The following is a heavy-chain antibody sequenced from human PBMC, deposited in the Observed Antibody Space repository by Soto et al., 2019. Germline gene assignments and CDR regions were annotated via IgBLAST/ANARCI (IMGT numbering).Heavy chain of an antibody. CDR1: GGTFSSYA. CDR3: AVVITTYGPFDY. Sequence: SVKVSCKASGGTFSSYAISWVRPAPGQGLEWMGGIIPIFGTANYAQKFQGRVTITADESTSTAYMELSSLRSEDTAVYYCAVVITTYGPFDYWGQGTLVTVSS. CDR2: IIPIFGTA. J-gene: IGHJ4*02. V-gene: IGHV1-69*13. D-gene: IGHD3-22*01.